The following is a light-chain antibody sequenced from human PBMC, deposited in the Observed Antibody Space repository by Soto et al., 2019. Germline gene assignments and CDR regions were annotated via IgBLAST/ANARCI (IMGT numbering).Light chain of an antibody. CDR1: SSNIGSNT. CDR2: SNN. V-gene: IGLV1-44*01. CDR3: AGWDASLNGYV. J-gene: IGLJ1*01. Sequence: QSALTQPPSASGTPGQRVTISCSGSSSNIGSNTVNWYQQLPGTAPKLLIYSNNQRPSGVPDRFSGSKSGTSASLAISGLQSEDEADYYCAGWDASLNGYVFGTGTKVTVL.